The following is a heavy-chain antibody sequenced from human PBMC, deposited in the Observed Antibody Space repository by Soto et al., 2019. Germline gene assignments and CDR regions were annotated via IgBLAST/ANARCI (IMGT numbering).Heavy chain of an antibody. Sequence: GGSLRLSCAASGFTFSSYGMHWVRQAPGKGLEWVAVIWYDGSNKYYADSVKGRFTISRDNSKNTLYLQMNSLRAEDTAVYYCAGEVVVAATASVFDYWGQGTLVTVSS. V-gene: IGHV3-33*01. J-gene: IGHJ4*02. CDR2: IWYDGSNK. CDR3: AGEVVVAATASVFDY. D-gene: IGHD2-15*01. CDR1: GFTFSSYG.